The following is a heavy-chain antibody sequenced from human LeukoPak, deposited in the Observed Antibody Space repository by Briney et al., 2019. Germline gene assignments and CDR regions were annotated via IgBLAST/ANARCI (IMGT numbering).Heavy chain of an antibody. CDR2: IIPIFGTA. Sequence: ASVKVSCKASGGTFSSYAIGWVRQAPGQGLEWMGGIIPIFGTANYAQKFQGRVTITADESTSTAYMELSSLRSEDTAVYYCARVTYYDILTLYYYYYMDVWGKGTTVTISS. J-gene: IGHJ6*03. D-gene: IGHD3-9*01. V-gene: IGHV1-69*13. CDR1: GGTFSSYA. CDR3: ARVTYYDILTLYYYYYMDV.